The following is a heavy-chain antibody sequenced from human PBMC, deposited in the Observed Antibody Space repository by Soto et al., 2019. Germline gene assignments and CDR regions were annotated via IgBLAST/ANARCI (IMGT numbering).Heavy chain of an antibody. CDR2: TYYRSKWFN. CDR1: GDSVSSNSAA. J-gene: IGHJ4*02. V-gene: IGHV6-1*01. D-gene: IGHD1-1*01. Sequence: PSQTLSLTCAISGDSVSSNSAAWNWFRQSPSGGLEWLGRTYYRSKWFNEYALSVKGRIIIKPDTSKNQFSLELNSVTPDDTAVYYCASDSCISVSHGTDYWGQGTLVTVSS. CDR3: ASDSCISVSHGTDY.